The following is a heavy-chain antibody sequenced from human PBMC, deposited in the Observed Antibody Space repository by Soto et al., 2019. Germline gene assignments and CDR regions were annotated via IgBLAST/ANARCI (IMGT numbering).Heavy chain of an antibody. CDR2: IGGDNAT. D-gene: IGHD5-18*01. J-gene: IGHJ4*02. Sequence: GGSLRLSCEGSGFIFKIYGMSWVRQSAGKGLEWVACIGGDNATYYSDSVRGRFTISRDNSKNTVYLQMDYLRVEDAAIYYCAKSSSYSGYDWGQGTVVTVSS. V-gene: IGHV3-23*01. CDR3: AKSSSYSGYD. CDR1: GFIFKIYG.